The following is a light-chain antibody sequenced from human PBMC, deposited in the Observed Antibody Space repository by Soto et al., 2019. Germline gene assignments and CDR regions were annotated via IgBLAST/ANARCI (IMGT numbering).Light chain of an antibody. CDR2: NNV. V-gene: IGLV1-44*01. CDR3: SGWDDRLNGPM. Sequence: QSVLTQPPSASGTPGQRVTIACSGSGSNIGSYTVNWYHQPPGTATKLLIYNNVQRPLGVPDRFSGSKSGTSASLAISGLQSEDEADYYCSGWDDRLNGPMFGGGTKLTVL. CDR1: GSNIGSYT. J-gene: IGLJ3*02.